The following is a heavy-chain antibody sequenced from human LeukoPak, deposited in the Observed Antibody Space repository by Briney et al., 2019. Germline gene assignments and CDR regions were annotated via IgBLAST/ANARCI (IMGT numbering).Heavy chain of an antibody. V-gene: IGHV3-20*04. J-gene: IGHJ4*02. CDR1: GFTFDDYG. D-gene: IGHD3-10*01. CDR3: ARDLSDGSGSYCIY. CDR2: INWNGGST. Sequence: GGSLRLSCAASGFTFDDYGMSWVRQAPGKGLEWVSGINWNGGSTGYADSVKGRFTISRDNAKNSLYLQMNSLRAEDTASYYCARDLSDGSGSYCIYWGQGTLVTVSS.